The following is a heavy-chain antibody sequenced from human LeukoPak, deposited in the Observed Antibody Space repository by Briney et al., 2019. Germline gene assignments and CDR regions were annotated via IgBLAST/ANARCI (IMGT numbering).Heavy chain of an antibody. CDR2: IYNSGST. D-gene: IGHD2-15*01. CDR1: GGSISTITYY. Sequence: SETLSLTCTVSGGSISTITYYWGWIRQPPGKGLEWIGSIYNSGSTYYNPSLKSRATISVDTSKNQFSLKLSSVTAADTAVYYCARGRFCSGGSCYAYYYYYMDVWGKGTTVTVSS. V-gene: IGHV4-39*01. J-gene: IGHJ6*03. CDR3: ARGRFCSGGSCYAYYYYYMDV.